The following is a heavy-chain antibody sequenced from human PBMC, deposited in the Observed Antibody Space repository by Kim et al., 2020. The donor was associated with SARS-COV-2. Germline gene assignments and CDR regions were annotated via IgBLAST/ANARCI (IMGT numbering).Heavy chain of an antibody. CDR2: IYYSGST. J-gene: IGHJ4*02. D-gene: IGHD1-26*01. V-gene: IGHV4-39*01. CDR3: VRGKTGAPDY. Sequence: SETLSLTCTVSGGSISSGSFYWGWVRQSPGQGLEWMASIYYSGSTYYNPSLRSRVTISEQTSKNQFSLKLSSVTVADTAVYFCVRGKTGAPDYWGQGTLV. CDR1: GGSISSGSFY.